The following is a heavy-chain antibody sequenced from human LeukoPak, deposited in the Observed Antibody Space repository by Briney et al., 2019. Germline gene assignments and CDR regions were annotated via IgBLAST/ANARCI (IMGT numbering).Heavy chain of an antibody. D-gene: IGHD1-26*01. CDR2: IYYSGST. V-gene: IGHV4-31*03. Sequence: QTLSLTCSVSGGSISSGVYYWSWIRQHPGKGLEWIGYIYYSGSTYYNPSLKSRVTISVDTSKNQFSLNLSSVTAADTAVYHCARCGGSQSYYGMDVWGQGTTVTVSS. J-gene: IGHJ6*02. CDR3: ARCGGSQSYYGMDV. CDR1: GGSISSGVYY.